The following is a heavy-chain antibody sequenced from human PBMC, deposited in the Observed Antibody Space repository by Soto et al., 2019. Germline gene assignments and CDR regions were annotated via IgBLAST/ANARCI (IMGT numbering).Heavy chain of an antibody. CDR1: GFTFSSYW. CDR3: ARTPDYYGSGTHGYYYYYGMDV. Sequence: EVQLVESGGGLVQPGGSLRLSCAASGFTFSSYWMHWVRQAPGKGLVWVSRINSDGSSTSYADSVKGRFTISRDNAKNTLYLQMNSLRAEDTAVYYCARTPDYYGSGTHGYYYYYGMDVWGQGTTVTVSS. V-gene: IGHV3-74*01. CDR2: INSDGSST. J-gene: IGHJ6*02. D-gene: IGHD3-10*01.